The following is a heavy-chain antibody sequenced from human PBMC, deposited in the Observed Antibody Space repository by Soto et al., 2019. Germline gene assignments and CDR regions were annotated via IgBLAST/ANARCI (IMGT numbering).Heavy chain of an antibody. Sequence: GGSLRLSCAASGFTFSSYAMTWVRQAPGKGLEWVSSISGSGATTNYADSVKGRFSISRDNSKNTLYLQMNSLRDEDTAVYCCAKSAGIRPAPMDVWGQGTTVTVSS. CDR3: AKSAGIRPAPMDV. V-gene: IGHV3-23*01. CDR1: GFTFSSYA. J-gene: IGHJ6*02. CDR2: ISGSGATT. D-gene: IGHD3-16*01.